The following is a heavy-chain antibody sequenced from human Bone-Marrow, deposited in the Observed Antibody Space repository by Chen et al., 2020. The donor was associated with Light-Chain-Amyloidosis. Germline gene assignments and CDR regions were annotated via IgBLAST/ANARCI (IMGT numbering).Heavy chain of an antibody. Sequence: MMHSWGGSGYTFPNYWIGWVRQMPGKGLEWMGVIYPDDSDARYSPSFEGQVTISADKSITTAYLQWRSLKASDTDMYYCARRRDGYNFDYWGQGTLVTVSS. V-gene: IGHV5-51*01. J-gene: IGHJ4*02. CDR3: ARRRDGYNFDY. CDR2: IYPDDSDA. CDR1: GYTFPNYW. D-gene: IGHD5-12*01.